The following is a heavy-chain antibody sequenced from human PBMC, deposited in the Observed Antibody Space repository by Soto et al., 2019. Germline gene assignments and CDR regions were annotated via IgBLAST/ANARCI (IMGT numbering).Heavy chain of an antibody. D-gene: IGHD4-17*01. Sequence: ASVKVSCKASDYTFTSYGISWVRQAPGQGLEWMGWISAYNGNTNYAQKVQGRVTMTTDTSTSTAYMELRSLRSDDTAVYYCVHEYGDYHFDSWGQETLVTVSS. CDR1: DYTFTSYG. CDR3: VHEYGDYHFDS. CDR2: ISAYNGNT. J-gene: IGHJ4*02. V-gene: IGHV1-18*01.